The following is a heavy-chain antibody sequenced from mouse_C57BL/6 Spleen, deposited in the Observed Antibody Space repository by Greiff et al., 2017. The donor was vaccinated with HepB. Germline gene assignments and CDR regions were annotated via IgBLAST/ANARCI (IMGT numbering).Heavy chain of an antibody. V-gene: IGHV1-42*01. J-gene: IGHJ4*01. D-gene: IGHD2-4*01. CDR2: LNPSTGGT. CDR1: GYSFTGYY. Sequence: EVQLQESGPELVKPGASVKISCKASGYSFTGYYMNWVKQSPEKSLEWIGELNPSTGGTTYNQKFKATATLTVDKSSSTAYMQLKSLTSEDSAVYYCARTYYDYDGGYAMDYWGQGTSVTVSS. CDR3: ARTYYDYDGGYAMDY.